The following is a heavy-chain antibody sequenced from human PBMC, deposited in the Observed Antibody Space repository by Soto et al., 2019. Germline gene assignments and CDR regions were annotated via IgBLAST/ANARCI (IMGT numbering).Heavy chain of an antibody. CDR1: GGSINGSY. D-gene: IGHD7-27*01. CDR3: ARGWGPENWGLQAVDS. Sequence: QVHLQESGPGLVKPSEPLSLTCVMSGGSINGSYWSWVRQPPGKGLEWIGYTHSTGNTHNDPSLKSRVTRSLDTSRIQLSRNLSSVTTADTAVYYCARGWGPENWGLQAVDSWCQGTMITVSS. CDR2: THSTGNT. V-gene: IGHV4-59*01. J-gene: IGHJ3*02.